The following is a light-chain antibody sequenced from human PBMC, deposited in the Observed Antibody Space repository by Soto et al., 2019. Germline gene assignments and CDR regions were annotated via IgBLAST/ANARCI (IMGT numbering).Light chain of an antibody. CDR1: QSVSSSY. CDR2: GAS. CDR3: QHYSSSPFT. Sequence: EIVLTQSPGTLSLSPVERATLSCRASQSVSSSYLAWYQQKPGQAPRLLIYGASSRATGIPDTFSGSGSGTDFTLTISRLEPEDFAVYYCQHYSSSPFTFGPGTKVDIK. J-gene: IGKJ3*01. V-gene: IGKV3-20*01.